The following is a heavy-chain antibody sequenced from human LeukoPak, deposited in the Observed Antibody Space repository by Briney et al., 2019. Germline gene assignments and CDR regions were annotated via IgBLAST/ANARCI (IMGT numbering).Heavy chain of an antibody. CDR1: GFTFSSYA. J-gene: IGHJ4*02. Sequence: GGSLRLSCAASGFTFSSYAMHWVRQAPGKGLEYVSAISSNGGSTYYANSVKGRFTISRDNSKNTLYLQMGSLRAEDMAVYYCATKGGLVLPAANSDYWGQGTLVTVSS. CDR2: ISSNGGST. D-gene: IGHD2-2*01. V-gene: IGHV3-64*01. CDR3: ATKGGLVLPAANSDY.